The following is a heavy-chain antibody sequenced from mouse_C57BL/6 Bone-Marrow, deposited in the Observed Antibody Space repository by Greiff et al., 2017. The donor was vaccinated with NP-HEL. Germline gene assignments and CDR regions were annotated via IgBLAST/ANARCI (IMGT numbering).Heavy chain of an antibody. Sequence: QVQLQQPGAELVKPGASVKLSCKASGYTFTSYWMHWVKPRPGQGLEWIGMFHPNSGSTNYNEKFKSKATLTVDKSSSTAYMQVSSLTSEDSAVYYCARLGYVTTVVAKDYFDYWGQGTTLTVSS. J-gene: IGHJ2*01. CDR1: GYTFTSYW. CDR2: FHPNSGST. V-gene: IGHV1-64*01. CDR3: ARLGYVTTVVAKDYFDY. D-gene: IGHD1-1*01.